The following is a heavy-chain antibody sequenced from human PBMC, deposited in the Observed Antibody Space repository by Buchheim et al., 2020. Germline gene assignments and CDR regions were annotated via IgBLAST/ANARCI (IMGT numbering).Heavy chain of an antibody. D-gene: IGHD6-13*01. J-gene: IGHJ6*02. V-gene: IGHV3-48*02. Sequence: EVQLVESGGGLVQPGGSLRLSCAASGFAFSSYSMNWVRQAPGKGLEWVSYISSSSTIYYADSVKGRFTISRDNAKNSLYLQMNSLRDEDTAVYYCARDEEYSSSRYYYYYGMDVWGQGTT. CDR1: GFAFSSYS. CDR2: ISSSSTI. CDR3: ARDEEYSSSRYYYYYGMDV.